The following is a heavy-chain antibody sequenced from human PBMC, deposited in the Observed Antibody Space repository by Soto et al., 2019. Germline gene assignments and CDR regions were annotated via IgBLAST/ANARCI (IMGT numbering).Heavy chain of an antibody. Sequence: PATLSLTCTVSGCSIRRYYWSWIRQPPGKGLEWIGYIYYSGSTNYNPSLKSRVTISVDTSKNQFSLKLSSVTAADTAVYYCARTPPEYMSTWPDSYYGLDGWGPGRNVTV. CDR1: GCSIRRYY. V-gene: IGHV4-59*01. CDR3: ARTPPEYMSTWPDSYYGLDG. CDR2: IYYSGST. J-gene: IGHJ6*02. D-gene: IGHD3-16*01.